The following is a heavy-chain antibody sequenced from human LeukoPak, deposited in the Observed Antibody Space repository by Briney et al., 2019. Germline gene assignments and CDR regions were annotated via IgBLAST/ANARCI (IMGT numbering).Heavy chain of an antibody. CDR1: GGSISSYY. D-gene: IGHD2-15*01. V-gene: IGHV4-59*08. J-gene: IGHJ5*02. Sequence: SEPLSLTCTVSGGSISSYYWSWLRQPPGKGLQWLGYIYYSGSTNYHPFLKSRVTISVDTFQNQFALTLSPVTAADTAVYYCASLYGGYCSGGSCYSGANWFDPWGQGTLVTVCS. CDR3: ASLYGGYCSGGSCYSGANWFDP. CDR2: IYYSGST.